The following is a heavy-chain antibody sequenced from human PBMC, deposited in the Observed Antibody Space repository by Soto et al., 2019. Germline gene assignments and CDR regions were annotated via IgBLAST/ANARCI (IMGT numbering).Heavy chain of an antibody. CDR1: GFTFTRSG. J-gene: IGHJ6*02. D-gene: IGHD3-16*01. Sequence: SLRLSCAPSGFTFTRSGMHWVRQAPGKGLDWVAVISSDGGNKYYGDSVRGRFTISRDNSNNTLFLEMKSLRVDDTAVYYCAKGQLGRGMISNIMDVWGQGTKVTVS. CDR2: ISSDGGNK. V-gene: IGHV3-30*18. CDR3: AKGQLGRGMISNIMDV.